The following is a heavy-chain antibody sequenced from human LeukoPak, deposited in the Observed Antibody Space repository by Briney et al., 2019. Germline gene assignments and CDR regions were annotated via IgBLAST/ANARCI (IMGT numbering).Heavy chain of an antibody. Sequence: GGSLRLSCAASGFTFSSYSMNWVRQAPGKGLEWVSYISRRSSTIYYADSVKGRFTISRDNAKNSLYLQMNSLRAEDTAVYYCASIDVTSCGYWGQGTLVTVSS. D-gene: IGHD2-2*01. V-gene: IGHV3-48*01. CDR1: GFTFSSYS. CDR2: ISRRSSTI. J-gene: IGHJ4*02. CDR3: ASIDVTSCGY.